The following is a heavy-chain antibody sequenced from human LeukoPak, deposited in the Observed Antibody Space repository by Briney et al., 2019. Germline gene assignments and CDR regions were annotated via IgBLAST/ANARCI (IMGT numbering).Heavy chain of an antibody. CDR3: ARGCGGDCYATNFDY. CDR2: IWHDGSHK. CDR1: GFSFDTYA. J-gene: IGHJ4*02. V-gene: IGHV3-33*01. Sequence: PGRSLRLSCAASGFSFDTYAMHWVRQAPGQGLEWVALIWHDGSHKFYSNSVRGQFTISRDNSKNTVYLQMNNLRPDDTAVYYCARGCGGDCYATNFDYWGQGTLVTVSS. D-gene: IGHD2-21*02.